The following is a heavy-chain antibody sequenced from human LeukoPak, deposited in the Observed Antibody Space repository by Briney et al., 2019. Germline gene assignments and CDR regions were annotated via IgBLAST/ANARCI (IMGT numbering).Heavy chain of an antibody. J-gene: IGHJ5*02. CDR1: GGSISGYY. CDR2: INHSGST. Sequence: SETLSLTCVVYGGSISGYYWSWIRQPPGKGLEWIGEINHSGSTHYNPSLKSRVTISVDMSKNQLSLKMSSVTAADTAVYYCTRNNWFDPWGQGTLVTVSS. CDR3: TRNNWFDP. V-gene: IGHV4-34*01.